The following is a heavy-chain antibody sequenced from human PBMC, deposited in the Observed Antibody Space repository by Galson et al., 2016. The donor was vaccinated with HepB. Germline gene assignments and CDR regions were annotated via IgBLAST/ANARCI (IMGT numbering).Heavy chain of an antibody. D-gene: IGHD5-18*01. J-gene: IGHJ3*02. V-gene: IGHV4-61*01. CDR3: ARVGRGPWLQLHLRSRGAFVM. CDR2: IYYSGNT. CDR1: GGSVSSGSYY. Sequence: GGSVSSGSYYWSWIRQPPGTGLEWIGYIYYSGNTNYNPSLKSRVTISIDTSNNQFSLKLSSVTAADTAVYYCARVGRGPWLQLHLRSRGAFVMWGQGTMVTVSS.